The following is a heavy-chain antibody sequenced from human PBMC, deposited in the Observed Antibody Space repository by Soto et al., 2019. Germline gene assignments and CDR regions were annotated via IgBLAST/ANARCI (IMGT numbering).Heavy chain of an antibody. Sequence: GASVKVSCKASGYTFTSYYMHWVRQAPGQGLEWMGIINPSGGSTSYAQKFQGRVTMTRDTSTSTVYMELSSLRSEDTAVYYCARASKGAHIVVVPAATTLDYWGQGTLVTVSS. V-gene: IGHV1-46*01. J-gene: IGHJ4*02. CDR1: GYTFTSYY. D-gene: IGHD2-2*01. CDR3: ARASKGAHIVVVPAATTLDY. CDR2: INPSGGST.